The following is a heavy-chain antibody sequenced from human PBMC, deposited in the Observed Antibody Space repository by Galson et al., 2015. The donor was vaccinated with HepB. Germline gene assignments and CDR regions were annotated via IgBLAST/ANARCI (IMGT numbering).Heavy chain of an antibody. CDR2: ISISSTTI. Sequence: SLRLSCAASGFPFCGFAMNWVRQAPGKGLEWVSYISISSTTIYYADSVKGRFPIFRDNAKNLVFLQMNSQKDEDTALYYCVKNGNGVATIFDYWGQGALVTVSS. CDR1: GFPFCGFA. V-gene: IGHV3-48*02. CDR3: VKNGNGVATIFDY. J-gene: IGHJ4*02. D-gene: IGHD5-12*01.